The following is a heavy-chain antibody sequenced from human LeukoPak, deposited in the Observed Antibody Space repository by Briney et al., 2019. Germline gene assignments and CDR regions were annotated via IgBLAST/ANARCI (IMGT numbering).Heavy chain of an antibody. CDR1: GYSISSGYY. CDR2: IYHSGST. D-gene: IGHD3-22*01. Sequence: TSETLSLTCAVSGYSISSGYYWGWIRQPPGKGLEWTGSIYHSGSTYYNPSLKSRVTISVDTSKNQFSLKLSSATAADTAVYYCARLAPYDSSGYYYVAEYFQHWGQGTLVTVSS. J-gene: IGHJ1*01. CDR3: ARLAPYDSSGYYYVAEYFQH. V-gene: IGHV4-38-2*01.